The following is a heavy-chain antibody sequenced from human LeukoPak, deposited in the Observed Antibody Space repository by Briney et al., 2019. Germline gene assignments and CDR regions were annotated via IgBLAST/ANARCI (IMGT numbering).Heavy chain of an antibody. CDR3: LRHAGGIILT. Sequence: PSETLSLTCNVSGDSISGSDYYRGWMRQPPGKGLEWIANIWYSGSAYYNPSLQSRVTITVDTSKNQFPLNVKSVTAGDSAVYYCLRHAGGIILTWGQGTRVAVSS. CDR1: GDSISGSDYY. D-gene: IGHD1-1*01. V-gene: IGHV4-39*01. J-gene: IGHJ5*02. CDR2: IWYSGSA.